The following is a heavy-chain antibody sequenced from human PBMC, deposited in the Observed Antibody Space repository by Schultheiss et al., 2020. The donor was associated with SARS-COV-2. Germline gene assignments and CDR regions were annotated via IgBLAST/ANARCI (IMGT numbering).Heavy chain of an antibody. D-gene: IGHD3-10*01. Sequence: ASVKVSCKASGYTFTSYGISWVRQAPGQGLEWMGWISAYNGNTNYAQKLQGRVTMTTDTSTSTAYMELRSLRSDDTAVYYCARVGSYYYGSGSYGGGLDPWGQGILVTVSS. CDR3: ARVGSYYYGSGSYGGGLDP. CDR2: ISAYNGNT. V-gene: IGHV1-18*01. J-gene: IGHJ5*02. CDR1: GYTFTSYG.